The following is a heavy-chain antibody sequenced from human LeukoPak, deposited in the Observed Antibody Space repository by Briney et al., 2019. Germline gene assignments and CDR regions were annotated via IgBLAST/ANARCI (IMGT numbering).Heavy chain of an antibody. D-gene: IGHD1-26*01. CDR1: GGTFSSYA. Sequence: SVKVSCKASGGTFSSYAISWVRQAPGQGLEWMGRIIPIFGTANYAQKFQGRVTITTDESTSTAYMELSSLRSEDTAVYYCARPGWGSYEGNWFDPWGQGTLVTVSS. V-gene: IGHV1-69*05. CDR2: IIPIFGTA. CDR3: ARPGWGSYEGNWFDP. J-gene: IGHJ5*02.